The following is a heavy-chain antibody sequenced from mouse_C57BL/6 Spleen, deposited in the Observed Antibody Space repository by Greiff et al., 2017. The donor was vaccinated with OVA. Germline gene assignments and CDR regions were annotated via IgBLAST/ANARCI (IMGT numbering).Heavy chain of an antibody. D-gene: IGHD1-1*01. CDR3: ARGRDYGSFYYAMDY. CDR2: ISSGSSTI. CDR1: GFTFSDYG. V-gene: IGHV5-17*01. J-gene: IGHJ4*01. Sequence: EVKLVESGGGLVKPGGSLKLSCAASGFTFSDYGMHWVRQAPEKGLEWVAYISSGSSTIYYADTVKGRFTISRDNAKNTLFLQMTSLRSEDTAMYYCARGRDYGSFYYAMDYWGQGTSVTVSS.